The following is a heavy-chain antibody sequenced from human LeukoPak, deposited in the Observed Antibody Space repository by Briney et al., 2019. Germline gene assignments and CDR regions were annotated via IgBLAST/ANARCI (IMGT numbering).Heavy chain of an antibody. CDR1: GFTFSSYG. J-gene: IGHJ4*02. CDR2: IKQDGSEK. V-gene: IGHV3-7*01. D-gene: IGHD3-16*01. CDR3: ARGHSSRGSYFGY. Sequence: PGGSLRLSCAASGFTFSSYGMHWVRQAPGKGLEGVANIKQDGSEKYYVESVKGRFTISRDNAKNSLYLQMNSLRAEDTAVYYCARGHSSRGSYFGYWGQGTLVTVSS.